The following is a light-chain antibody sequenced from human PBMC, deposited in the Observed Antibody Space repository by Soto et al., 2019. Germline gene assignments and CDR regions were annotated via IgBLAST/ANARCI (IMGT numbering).Light chain of an antibody. V-gene: IGKV2D-29*02. CDR1: QSLLHITGETF. J-gene: IGKJ5*01. CDR3: MQSTQLPPT. CDR2: EVS. Sequence: DVVMTQTPLSLSVTPGQPASISCKSIQSLLHITGETFLFWYLQKPGQSPQLLIYEVSTRVSGVPDRFSGSGSGTDFTLEISRVETDDVGIYYCMQSTQLPPTVGQGTRLEIK.